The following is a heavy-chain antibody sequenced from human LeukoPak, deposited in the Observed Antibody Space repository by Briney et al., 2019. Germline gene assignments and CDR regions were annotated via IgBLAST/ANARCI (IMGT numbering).Heavy chain of an antibody. CDR2: IKSKIDGGTT. CDR3: NLISGYHTTDY. D-gene: IGHD3-22*01. V-gene: IGHV3-15*01. Sequence: PGGSLRLSCAASGFTFSSQSMNWVRQAPGKGLEWVGRIKSKIDGGTTDYAAPVKGRFIISRGDSKNTLYLQMNSLKTEDTAVYYCNLISGYHTTDYWGRGTVVTVSS. J-gene: IGHJ4*02. CDR1: GFTFSSQS.